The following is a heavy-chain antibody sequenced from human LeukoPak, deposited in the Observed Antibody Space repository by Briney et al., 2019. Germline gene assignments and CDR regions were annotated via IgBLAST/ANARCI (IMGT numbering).Heavy chain of an antibody. J-gene: IGHJ6*02. CDR3: ARRLAADYYYYGMDV. D-gene: IGHD6-13*01. V-gene: IGHV3-30-3*01. CDR1: GFTFSSYA. CDR2: ISYDGSNK. Sequence: GGSLRLSCAAPGFTFSSYAMHWVRQTPGKGLEWVAVISYDGSNKYYADSVKGRFTISRDNSKNTLYLQMNSLRAEDTAVYYCARRLAADYYYYGMDVWGQGTTVTVSS.